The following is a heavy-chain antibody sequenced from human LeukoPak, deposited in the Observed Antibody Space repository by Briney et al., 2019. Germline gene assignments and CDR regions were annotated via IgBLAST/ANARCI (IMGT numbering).Heavy chain of an antibody. CDR3: ARGRIAVAGTGSYYFDY. CDR2: INHSGST. V-gene: IGHV4-34*01. Sequence: SETLSLTCAVYGGSFSGYYWSWVRQPPGKGLEWIGEINHSGSTNYNPSLKSRVTISVDTSKNQFSLKLSSVTAADTAVYYCARGRIAVAGTGSYYFDYWGQGTLVTVSS. J-gene: IGHJ4*02. CDR1: GGSFSGYY. D-gene: IGHD6-19*01.